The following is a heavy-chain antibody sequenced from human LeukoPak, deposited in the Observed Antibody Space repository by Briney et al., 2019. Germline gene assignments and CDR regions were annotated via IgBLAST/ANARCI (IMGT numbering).Heavy chain of an antibody. CDR1: GYTLTELS. CDR3: ATPSAAAGIGAFDI. V-gene: IGHV1-24*01. Sequence: GASVKVSCKVSGYTLTELSMHWVRQAPGKGLEWMGGFDPEDGETIYAQKFQGRVTMTEDTSTDTAYMELSSLRSEDTAVYYCATPSAAAGIGAFDIWGQGTMVTVSS. D-gene: IGHD6-13*01. CDR2: FDPEDGET. J-gene: IGHJ3*02.